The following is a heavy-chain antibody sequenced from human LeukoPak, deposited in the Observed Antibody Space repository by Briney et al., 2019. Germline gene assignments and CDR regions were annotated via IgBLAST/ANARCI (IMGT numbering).Heavy chain of an antibody. V-gene: IGHV4-34*01. CDR1: GGSISTYY. J-gene: IGHJ4*02. CDR3: ASLGSEGGYSFDY. D-gene: IGHD3-10*01. CDR2: INHSGST. Sequence: SETLSLTCTVSGGSISTYYWSWIRQPPGKGLEWIGEINHSGSTNYNPSLKSRVTISVDTSKNQFSLKLSSVTAADMAVYYCASLGSEGGYSFDYWGQGTLVTVSS.